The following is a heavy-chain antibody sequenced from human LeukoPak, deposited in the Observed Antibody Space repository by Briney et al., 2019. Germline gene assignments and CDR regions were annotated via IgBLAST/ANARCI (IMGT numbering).Heavy chain of an antibody. CDR3: AKGRIAPDY. V-gene: IGHV3-30-3*01. J-gene: IGHJ4*02. Sequence: PGGSLRLSCAASGFTFSSYAMHWVRQAPGKGLEWVAVISYDGSNKYYADSVKGRFTISRDNSKNTLYLQMNSLRVEDTAVYYCAKGRIAPDYWGQGTLVTVSS. CDR1: GFTFSSYA. D-gene: IGHD6-13*01. CDR2: ISYDGSNK.